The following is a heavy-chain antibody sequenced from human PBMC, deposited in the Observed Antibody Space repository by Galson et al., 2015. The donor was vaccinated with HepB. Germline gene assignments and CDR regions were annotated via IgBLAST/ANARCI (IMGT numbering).Heavy chain of an antibody. D-gene: IGHD3-22*01. CDR2: ISGNGYST. Sequence: SLRLSCAASGFTFSSYVLSWVRQAPGKGLEWVSGISGNGYSTYHADSVKGRFTISRDNSQNTLYLQMNSLRAEDTAVYYCARSNYYYDSSGYSWGGYYYGMDVWGQGTTVTVSS. J-gene: IGHJ6*02. V-gene: IGHV3-23*01. CDR1: GFTFSSYV. CDR3: ARSNYYYDSSGYSWGGYYYGMDV.